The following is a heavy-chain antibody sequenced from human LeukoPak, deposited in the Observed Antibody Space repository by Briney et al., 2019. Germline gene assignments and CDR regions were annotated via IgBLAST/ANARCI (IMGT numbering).Heavy chain of an antibody. CDR1: GFTFSNYW. CDR2: IKTDGSST. CDR3: ARDRYYYDSSGYYPRRDYYYYMDV. V-gene: IGHV3-74*01. Sequence: GGSLRLSCAASGFTFSNYWMHWVRQVPGKGLMWVSRIKTDGSSTSYADSVKGRFTISGDNAKNTLYLQMNSLRAEDTAVYYCARDRYYYDSSGYYPRRDYYYYMDVWGKGTTVTVSS. J-gene: IGHJ6*03. D-gene: IGHD3-22*01.